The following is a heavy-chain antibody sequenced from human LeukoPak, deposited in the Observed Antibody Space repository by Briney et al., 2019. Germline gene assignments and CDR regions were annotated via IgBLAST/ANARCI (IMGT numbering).Heavy chain of an antibody. CDR3: ALSAMVPPNWFDP. V-gene: IGHV4-30-2*01. CDR2: IYHSGST. J-gene: IGHJ5*02. CDR1: GGSISSGGYS. D-gene: IGHD3-10*01. Sequence: SETLSLTCAVSGGSISSGGYSWSWIRQPPGKGLEWIGYIYHSGSTYYNPSLKSRVTISVDRSKNQFSLKLSSVTAADTAVYYCALSAMVPPNWFDPWGQGTLVTVSS.